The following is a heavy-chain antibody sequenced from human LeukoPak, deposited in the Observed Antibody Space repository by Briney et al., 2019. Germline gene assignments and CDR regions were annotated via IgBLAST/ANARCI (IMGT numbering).Heavy chain of an antibody. V-gene: IGHV3-15*01. J-gene: IGHJ5*02. CDR2: IKSKTDGGTT. D-gene: IGHD6-19*01. CDR3: SSGWHRDR. CDR1: GLTFSDAW. Sequence: PGGSLRLSCPASGLTFSDAWMTWVRQAPGKGREWVGRIKSKTDGGTTDYAAPVEGRFTISRDDSKNTLYLQMNSLKTEDSAVYYCSSGWHRDRWGQGTLVTVSS.